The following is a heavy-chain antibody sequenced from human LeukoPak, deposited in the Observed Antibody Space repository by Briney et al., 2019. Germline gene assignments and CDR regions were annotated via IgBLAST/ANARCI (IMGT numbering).Heavy chain of an antibody. CDR2: IKVDGSEK. CDR1: GFAFSTYW. J-gene: IGHJ4*02. D-gene: IGHD1-1*01. CDR3: ARRLLNDFDY. Sequence: PGGSLRLSCAASGFAFSTYWMSWVRQGPGKGLEWVAYIKVDGSEKYYVDSVKGRFIISRDNAKNTLHLQMNSLRAEDTAVYYCARRLLNDFDYWGQGTLVTVSS. V-gene: IGHV3-7*01.